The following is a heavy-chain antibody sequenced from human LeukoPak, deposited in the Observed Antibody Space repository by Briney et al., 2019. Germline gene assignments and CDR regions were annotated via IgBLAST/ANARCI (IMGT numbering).Heavy chain of an antibody. CDR2: IYSGGST. D-gene: IGHD3-10*01. J-gene: IGHJ3*02. Sequence: GGSLRLSCAASGFTVSSNYMSWVRQAPGKGLEWVSVIYSGGSTYYADSVKGRFTISRDNSKNTLYLQMNNLRPEDTAVYYCVMVEASDVFDTWGQGTMVTVSS. V-gene: IGHV3-53*01. CDR3: VMVEASDVFDT. CDR1: GFTVSSNY.